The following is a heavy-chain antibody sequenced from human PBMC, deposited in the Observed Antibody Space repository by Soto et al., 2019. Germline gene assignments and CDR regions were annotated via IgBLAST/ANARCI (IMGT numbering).Heavy chain of an antibody. Sequence: GEDLRHPSSASGLTFSSYGMHWFRQAPGKGMEWVAVIWYDGSNKYYADSVKGRFTISRDNSKNTLYLQMNSLRAEETAVDYCARAPSTIRFTEVQSWSDPWGQ. J-gene: IGHJ5*02. V-gene: IGHV3-33*01. CDR3: ARAPSTIRFTEVQSWSDP. D-gene: IGHD3-10*01. CDR2: IWYDGSNK. CDR1: GLTFSSYG.